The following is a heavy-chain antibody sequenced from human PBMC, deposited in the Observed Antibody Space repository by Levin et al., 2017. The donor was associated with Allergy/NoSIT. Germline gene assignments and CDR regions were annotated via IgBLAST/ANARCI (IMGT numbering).Heavy chain of an antibody. Sequence: GESLKISCKVSGYTLTELSMHWVRQAPGKGLEWMGGFDPEDGETIYAQKFQGRVTMTEDTSTDTAYMELSSLRSEDTAVYYCATPEGGGSYDELFCWGQGTLVTVSS. CDR1: GYTLTELS. V-gene: IGHV1-24*01. CDR3: ATPEGGGSYDELFC. D-gene: IGHD1-26*01. CDR2: FDPEDGET. J-gene: IGHJ4*02.